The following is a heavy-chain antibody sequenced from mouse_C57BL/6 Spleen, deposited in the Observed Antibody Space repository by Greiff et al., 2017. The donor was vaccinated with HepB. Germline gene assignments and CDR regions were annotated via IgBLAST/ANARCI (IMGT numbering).Heavy chain of an antibody. CDR1: GYAFTNYL. CDR2: INPGSGGT. V-gene: IGHV1-54*01. CDR3: ARTYYSNHYAMDY. J-gene: IGHJ4*01. Sequence: VQLQQSGAELVRPGTSVKVSCKASGYAFTNYLIEWVKQRPGQGLEWIGVINPGSGGTNYNEKFKGKATLTADKSSSTAYMQLSSLTSEDSAVYFCARTYYSNHYAMDYWGQGTSVTVSS. D-gene: IGHD2-5*01.